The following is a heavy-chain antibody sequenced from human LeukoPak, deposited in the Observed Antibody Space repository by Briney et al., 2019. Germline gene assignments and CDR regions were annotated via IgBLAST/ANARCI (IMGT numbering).Heavy chain of an antibody. CDR3: AKVGQNYDILTYYFDY. J-gene: IGHJ4*02. Sequence: PGGSLRLSCAASGFTFDDYAMHWVRQAPGKGLEWVSGISWNSGSIGYADSVKGRFTTSRDNSKTTLYLQMNSLRVEDTAVYHCAKVGQNYDILTYYFDYWGQGTLVTVSS. D-gene: IGHD3-9*01. CDR2: ISWNSGSI. CDR1: GFTFDDYA. V-gene: IGHV3-9*01.